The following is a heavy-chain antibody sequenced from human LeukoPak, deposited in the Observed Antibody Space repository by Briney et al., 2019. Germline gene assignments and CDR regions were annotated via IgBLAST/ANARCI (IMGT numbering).Heavy chain of an antibody. V-gene: IGHV3-53*01. Sequence: GGSLRLSCGASRFTVSTNYMSWVRQAPGKGLEWVSVVYVGGNTNYADTVKGRFTISRDNSKNQVFLQMNSLRADDTAVYYCARDSMEHPGGDAFDIWGQGTMVTVSS. D-gene: IGHD2/OR15-2a*01. CDR1: RFTVSTNY. CDR3: ARDSMEHPGGDAFDI. J-gene: IGHJ3*02. CDR2: VYVGGNT.